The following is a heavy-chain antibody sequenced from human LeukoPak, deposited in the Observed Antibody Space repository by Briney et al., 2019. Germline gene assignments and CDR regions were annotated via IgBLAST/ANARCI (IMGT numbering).Heavy chain of an antibody. CDR1: GFSFSDSY. Sequence: GGSLRLSCAASGFSFSDSYMSWILQAPGQGLEWLSYIKSIDTSTFYADSVKGRFTVSRDNAKNSLYLQMNSLRAEDTAVYYCARRGNMSSHAFDIWGQGTVVTVSS. V-gene: IGHV3-11*01. D-gene: IGHD2/OR15-2a*01. CDR3: ARRGNMSSHAFDI. J-gene: IGHJ3*02. CDR2: IKSIDTST.